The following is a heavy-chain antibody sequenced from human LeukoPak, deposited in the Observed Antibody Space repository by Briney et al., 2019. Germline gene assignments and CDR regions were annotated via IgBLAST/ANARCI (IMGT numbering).Heavy chain of an antibody. CDR3: ARDRTITIFGVVNGNAFDI. CDR1: GFTFSSYG. J-gene: IGHJ3*02. Sequence: GGSLRLSCAASGFTFSSYGMHWVRQAPGKGLEWVSYISSSSSTIYYADSVKGRFTISRGNAKNSLYLQMNSLRAEDTAVYYCARDRTITIFGVVNGNAFDIWGQGTMVTVSS. D-gene: IGHD3-3*01. CDR2: ISSSSSTI. V-gene: IGHV3-48*01.